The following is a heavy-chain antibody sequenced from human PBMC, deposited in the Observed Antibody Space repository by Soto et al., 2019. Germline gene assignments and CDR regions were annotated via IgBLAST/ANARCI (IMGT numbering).Heavy chain of an antibody. D-gene: IGHD3-10*01. V-gene: IGHV3-30*18. J-gene: IGHJ3*02. CDR2: ISYDGSNK. Sequence: GGSLRLSCAASGFTFSSYGMHWVLQAPGKGLEWVAVISYDGSNKYYADSVKGRFTISRDNSKNTLYLQMNSLRAEDTAVYYCAKEAYYYGSGIIGDAFDIWGQGTMVTVSS. CDR3: AKEAYYYGSGIIGDAFDI. CDR1: GFTFSSYG.